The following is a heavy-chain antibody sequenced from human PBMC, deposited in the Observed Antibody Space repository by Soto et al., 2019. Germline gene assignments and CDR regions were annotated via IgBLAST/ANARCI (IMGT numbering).Heavy chain of an antibody. D-gene: IGHD3-3*01. CDR1: GGSTSSGDYY. J-gene: IGHJ4*02. V-gene: IGHV4-30-4*01. CDR2: IYYSGST. Sequence: KTSETLSLTCTVSGGSTSSGDYYWSWIRQPPGKGLEWIGYIYYSGSTYYNPSLKSRVTISVDTSKNQFSLKLSSVTAADTAVYYCARTADDFWSGYLDHWGQGTLVTVSS. CDR3: ARTADDFWSGYLDH.